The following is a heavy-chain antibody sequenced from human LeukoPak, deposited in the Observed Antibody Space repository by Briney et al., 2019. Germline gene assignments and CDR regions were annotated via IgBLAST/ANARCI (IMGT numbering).Heavy chain of an antibody. Sequence: SETLSLTCTVSGGSISGQYWSLIRQPPGKGLEWIGYIYYTWITKYNPSLKSRVTISVDTSKKQFSLRPTSVTAADTAVYYCTRVGDYDSHFDYWGQGTLVTVSS. CDR3: TRVGDYDSHFDY. CDR1: GGSISGQY. V-gene: IGHV4-59*11. D-gene: IGHD4-17*01. J-gene: IGHJ4*02. CDR2: IYYTWIT.